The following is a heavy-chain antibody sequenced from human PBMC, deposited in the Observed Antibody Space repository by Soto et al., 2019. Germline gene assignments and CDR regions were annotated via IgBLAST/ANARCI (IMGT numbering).Heavy chain of an antibody. D-gene: IGHD3-10*01. J-gene: IGHJ6*02. V-gene: IGHV1-69*01. Sequence: QVQLVQSGAEVKKPGSSVKVSCKDSGGTFSSYAISCVRQAPGQGLEWMGGIIPIFGTANYAQKFQGRVTITADESTSTAYMELSSLRSEDTAVYYCARDRYGSGNPWYGMDVWGQGTTVTVSS. CDR2: IIPIFGTA. CDR3: ARDRYGSGNPWYGMDV. CDR1: GGTFSSYA.